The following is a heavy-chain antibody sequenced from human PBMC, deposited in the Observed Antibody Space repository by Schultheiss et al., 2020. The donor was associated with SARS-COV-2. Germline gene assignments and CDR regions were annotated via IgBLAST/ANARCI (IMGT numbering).Heavy chain of an antibody. V-gene: IGHV4-61*01. J-gene: IGHJ4*02. CDR3: ARGPLPFISIFGFDY. D-gene: IGHD3-3*01. Sequence: SETLSLTCTVSGGSVSSGSYYWSWIRQPPGKGLEWIGYIYYSGSTNYNPSLQGRVTISVDTSKNQFSLKLRSVTAADTAVYYCARGPLPFISIFGFDYWGQGTLVTVSS. CDR1: GGSVSSGSYY. CDR2: IYYSGST.